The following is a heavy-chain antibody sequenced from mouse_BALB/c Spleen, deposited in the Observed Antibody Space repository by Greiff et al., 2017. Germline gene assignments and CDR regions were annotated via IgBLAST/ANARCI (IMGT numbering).Heavy chain of an antibody. CDR3: ARIYYYGSSYRGYAMDY. D-gene: IGHD1-1*01. J-gene: IGHJ4*01. V-gene: IGHV2-9*02. Sequence: VQLKESGPGLVAPSQSLSITCTVSGFSLTSYGVHWVRQPPGKGLEWLGVIWAGGSTNYNSALMSRLSISKDNSKSQVFLKMNSLQTDDTAMYYCARIYYYGSSYRGYAMDYWGQGTSVTVSS. CDR2: IWAGGST. CDR1: GFSLTSYG.